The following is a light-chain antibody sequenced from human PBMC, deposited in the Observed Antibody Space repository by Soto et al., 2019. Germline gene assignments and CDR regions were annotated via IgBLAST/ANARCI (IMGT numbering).Light chain of an antibody. CDR1: QNINRW. V-gene: IGKV1-5*03. J-gene: IGKJ4*01. CDR2: KAS. Sequence: DIQMTQTPSTLSASVGDRVTITCRASQNINRWLAWYQQRPGKAPNLLIHKASTLEVGVPSRFSGSASGTEFTLTISSLQPDDFAVYFCLQYNVYPLSSGGGTKVEIK. CDR3: LQYNVYPLS.